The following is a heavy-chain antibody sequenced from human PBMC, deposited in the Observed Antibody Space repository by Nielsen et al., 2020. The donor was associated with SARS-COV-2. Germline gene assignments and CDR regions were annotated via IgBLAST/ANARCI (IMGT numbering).Heavy chain of an antibody. D-gene: IGHD3-3*01. CDR1: GFSVRTKF. Sequence: GGSLRLSCAASGFSVRTKFMSWFRQAPGKGLEWISVLETGGDTYYTDSVKGRFTISRDNSKNTLYLQMNSLRAEDTAVYYCVRDSSVVIWSGYPVDWGQGTLVTVSS. CDR2: LETGGDT. CDR3: VRDSSVVIWSGYPVD. V-gene: IGHV3-53*01. J-gene: IGHJ4*02.